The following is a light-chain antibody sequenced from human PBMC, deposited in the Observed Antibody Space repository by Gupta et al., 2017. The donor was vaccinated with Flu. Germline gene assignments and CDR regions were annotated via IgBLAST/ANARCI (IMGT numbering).Light chain of an antibody. CDR1: QSVNYW. V-gene: IGKV1-5*03. CDR3: AQDKTYCY. J-gene: IGKJ1*01. CDR2: EAS. Sequence: DIQMTQSPSTLSASVGDRVTITCRASQSVNYWLAWYQQKPGKAPKLLIYEASRGENGVPSRFSGSGYGKEFTLTSTSRQHDDFANYYWAQDKTYCYFGQGTKVELK.